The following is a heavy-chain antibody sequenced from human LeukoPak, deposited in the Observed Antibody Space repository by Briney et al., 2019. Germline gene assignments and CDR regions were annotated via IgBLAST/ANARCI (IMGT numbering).Heavy chain of an antibody. CDR2: IKSKTDGRTT. D-gene: IGHD3-3*01. V-gene: IGHV3-15*07. CDR1: GFTFSNAW. Sequence: GGSLRLSCAASGFTFSNAWMNWVRQAPGKGLEWVGRIKSKTDGRTTDYAAPVKGRFTISRDDSKNTLYLQMNSLKTEDTAVYYCTTVRRVRFLEWLSPSNGMDVWGQGTTVTVSS. CDR3: TTVRRVRFLEWLSPSNGMDV. J-gene: IGHJ6*02.